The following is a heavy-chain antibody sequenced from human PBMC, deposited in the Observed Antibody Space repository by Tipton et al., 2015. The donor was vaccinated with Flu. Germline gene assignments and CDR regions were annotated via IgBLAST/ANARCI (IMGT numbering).Heavy chain of an antibody. CDR3: ARNYINCSGGSCYSFRAFDI. CDR1: GGSISSGDYY. V-gene: IGHV4-30-4*01. Sequence: LRLSCTVSGGSISSGDYYWSWIRQPPGKGLEWIGYIYYSGSTYYNPSLKSRVTISVDTSKNQFSLKLSSVTAADTAVYYCARNYINCSGGSCYSFRAFDIWGQGTMVTVSS. J-gene: IGHJ3*02. D-gene: IGHD2-15*01. CDR2: IYYSGST.